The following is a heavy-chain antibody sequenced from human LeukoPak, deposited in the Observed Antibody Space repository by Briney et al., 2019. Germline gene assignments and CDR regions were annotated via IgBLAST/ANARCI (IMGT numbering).Heavy chain of an antibody. CDR3: ARGFRDYYYYYMDV. CDR2: IKQDGSEK. CDR1: GFTFSNAW. D-gene: IGHD2-21*01. Sequence: GGSLRLSCAASGFTFSNAWMSWVRQAPGKGLEWVANIKQDGSEKYYVDSVKGRFTISRDNAKNSLYLQMNSLRAEDTAVYYCARGFRDYYYYYMDVWSKGTTVTVSS. J-gene: IGHJ6*03. V-gene: IGHV3-7*01.